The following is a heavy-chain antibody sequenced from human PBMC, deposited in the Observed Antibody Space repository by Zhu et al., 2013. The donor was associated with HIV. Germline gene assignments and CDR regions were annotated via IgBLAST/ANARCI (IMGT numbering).Heavy chain of an antibody. Sequence: QVQLVQSGAEVKKPGASVKVSCKASGYTFTSYDINWVRQATGQGLEWMGWMNPNSGNTGYAQKFQGRVTMTRNTSISTAYMELSSLRSEDTAVYYCARVGYSSSWYGTTWGYYYYGMDVWGQGTTVTVSS. CDR3: ARVGYSSSWYGTTWGYYYYGMDV. CDR1: GYTFTSYD. V-gene: IGHV1-8*01. CDR2: MNPNSGNT. D-gene: IGHD6-13*01. J-gene: IGHJ6*02.